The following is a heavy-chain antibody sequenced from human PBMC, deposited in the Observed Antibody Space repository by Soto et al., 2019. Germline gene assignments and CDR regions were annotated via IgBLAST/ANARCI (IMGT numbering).Heavy chain of an antibody. CDR1: GVSISSSSYY. CDR3: ARHGSY. CDR2: IYFSGST. V-gene: IGHV4-39*01. Sequence: PSETLSLTCTVSGVSISSSSYYWGWIRQTPGKGLERIGTIYFSGSTYYNPSLKSRVTISVDRSKNQFSLNLTSVTAADTAVYYCARHGSYWGPGTLVTVSS. J-gene: IGHJ4*02.